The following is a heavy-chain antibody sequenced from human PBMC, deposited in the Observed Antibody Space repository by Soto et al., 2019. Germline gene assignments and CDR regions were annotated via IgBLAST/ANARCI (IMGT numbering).Heavy chain of an antibody. CDR2: ISGSGGST. J-gene: IGHJ4*02. Sequence: PGGSLRLSCAASGFTFSSYAMGWVRQAPGKGLEWVSAISGSGGSTYYADSVKGRFTISRDNSKNTLYLQMNSLRAEDTAVYYCAKTERSHKTTVTDYFDYWGQGTLVTVSS. D-gene: IGHD4-17*01. V-gene: IGHV3-23*01. CDR1: GFTFSSYA. CDR3: AKTERSHKTTVTDYFDY.